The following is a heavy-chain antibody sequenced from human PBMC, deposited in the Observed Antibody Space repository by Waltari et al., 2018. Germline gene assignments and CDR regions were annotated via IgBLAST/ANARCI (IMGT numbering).Heavy chain of an antibody. Sequence: QVQLQESGPGLVKPSETLSLTCTVSGGSISSYYWSWIRQPPGKGLEWIGYIYYSGSTNYNPSLKSRVTISVDTSKNQFSLKLSSVTAADTAVYYCARVRRELYYYYYGMDVWGQGTTVTVSS. CDR1: GGSISSYY. CDR2: IYYSGST. J-gene: IGHJ6*02. CDR3: ARVRRELYYYYYGMDV. V-gene: IGHV4-59*01. D-gene: IGHD3-10*01.